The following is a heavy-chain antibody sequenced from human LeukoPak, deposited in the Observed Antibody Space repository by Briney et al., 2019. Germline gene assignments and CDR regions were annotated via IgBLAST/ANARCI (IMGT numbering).Heavy chain of an antibody. CDR3: AKDASPIAASTTGAFDF. Sequence: PGGSLRLSCAASGFTFSSYGMHWVRQAPGKGLEWVAFIRYDGSNKYYAGSVQGRFTISRDNAKNTLHVQMNSLRPEDTAVFYCAKDASPIAASTTGAFDFWGQGAMVTVSS. J-gene: IGHJ3*01. V-gene: IGHV3-30*02. D-gene: IGHD6-6*01. CDR1: GFTFSSYG. CDR2: IRYDGSNK.